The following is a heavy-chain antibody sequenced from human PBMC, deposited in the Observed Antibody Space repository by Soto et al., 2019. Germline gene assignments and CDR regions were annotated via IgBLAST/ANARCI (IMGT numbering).Heavy chain of an antibody. CDR1: GFTFSSYA. D-gene: IGHD2-8*01. V-gene: IGHV3-23*01. Sequence: GGSLRLSCAASGFTFSSYAMSWVRQAPGKGLEWVSGISTSGGSTSYADSVKGRFTISRDNSKNTLYLQMGSLRAEDMAVYYCARDVGYCTNGVCYLLPDYWGQGTLVTVSS. J-gene: IGHJ4*02. CDR3: ARDVGYCTNGVCYLLPDY. CDR2: ISTSGGST.